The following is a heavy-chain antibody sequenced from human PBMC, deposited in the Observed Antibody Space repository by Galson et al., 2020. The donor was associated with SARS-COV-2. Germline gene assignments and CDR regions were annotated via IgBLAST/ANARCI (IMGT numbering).Heavy chain of an antibody. J-gene: IGHJ2*01. CDR2: IYYSGST. Sequence: SETLSLTCTVSGGSISSSSYYWGWIRQPPGKGLEWIGSIYYSGSTYYNPSLKSRVTISVDTSKNQFSLKLSSVTAADTPVYYCARREYYDSSGYSRYFDLWGRGTLVTVSS. CDR3: ARREYYDSSGYSRYFDL. D-gene: IGHD3-22*01. CDR1: GGSISSSSYY. V-gene: IGHV4-39*01.